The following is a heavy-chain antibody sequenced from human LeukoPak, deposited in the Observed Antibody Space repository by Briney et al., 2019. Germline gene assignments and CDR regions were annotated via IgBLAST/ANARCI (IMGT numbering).Heavy chain of an antibody. CDR2: IYYSGST. V-gene: IGHV4-31*03. D-gene: IGHD6-13*01. J-gene: IGHJ5*02. Sequence: SQTLSLTCTVSGGSISSGGYYWSWIRHHAGKGLEWIGYIYYSGSTYYNPSLKSRVTISVDTSKNQFSLKLSSVTAADTAVYYCARERYSSSWSNNWFDPWGQGTLVTVSS. CDR3: ARERYSSSWSNNWFDP. CDR1: GGSISSGGYY.